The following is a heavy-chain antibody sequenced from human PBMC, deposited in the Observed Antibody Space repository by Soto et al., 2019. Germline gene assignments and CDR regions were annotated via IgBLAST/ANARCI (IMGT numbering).Heavy chain of an antibody. D-gene: IGHD5-12*01. Sequence: SAEATWKASVYGVIRCDSSWVRQATEQGLEWMGWISTYSGDTKYAQKFQGRVTMTTDTSTTTAYLELRGLRSDDTAVYYCARHHGPTTSENWFDPWGQGNLVTVSS. CDR1: VYGVIRCD. CDR2: ISTYSGDT. J-gene: IGHJ5*02. V-gene: IGHV1-18*01. CDR3: ARHHGPTTSENWFDP.